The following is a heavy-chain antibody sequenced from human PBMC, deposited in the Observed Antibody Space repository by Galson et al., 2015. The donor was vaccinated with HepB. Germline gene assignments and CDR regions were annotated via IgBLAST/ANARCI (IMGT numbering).Heavy chain of an antibody. Sequence: SVKVSCKASGYTFTSYGISWVRQAPGQGLEWTGWISAYNGNTNYAQKLQGRVTMTTDTSTSTAYMELRSLRSDDTAVYYCARGATGTTVPYYYYMDVWGKGTTVTVSS. CDR3: ARGATGTTVPYYYYMDV. V-gene: IGHV1-18*01. CDR1: GYTFTSYG. J-gene: IGHJ6*03. D-gene: IGHD1-7*01. CDR2: ISAYNGNT.